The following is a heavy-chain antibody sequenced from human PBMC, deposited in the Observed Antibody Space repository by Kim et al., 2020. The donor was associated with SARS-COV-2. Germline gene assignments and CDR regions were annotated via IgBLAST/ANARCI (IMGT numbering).Heavy chain of an antibody. D-gene: IGHD6-13*01. CDR1: GFTFDDYA. Sequence: GGSLRLSCAASGFTFDDYAMHWVRQAPGKGLEWVSGISWNSGSIGYADSVKGRFTISRDNAKNSLYLQMNSLRAEDTALYYCAKVYYSSSWSESSYFDY. V-gene: IGHV3-9*01. CDR3: AKVYYSSSWSESSYFDY. CDR2: ISWNSGSI. J-gene: IGHJ4*01.